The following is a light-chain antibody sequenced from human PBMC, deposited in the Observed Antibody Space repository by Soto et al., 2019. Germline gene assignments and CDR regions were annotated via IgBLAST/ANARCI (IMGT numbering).Light chain of an antibody. Sequence: IMMTQSPATLSVSPGERATLSRRASQSVKSNLAWYQQKPGQAPRLLIYGASTRATGIPARFSGSGSGTEFTLTISNLQSEDFAVYYCQHYNHWLWTFGQGTKVDIK. CDR2: GAS. V-gene: IGKV3-15*01. J-gene: IGKJ1*01. CDR1: QSVKSN. CDR3: QHYNHWLWT.